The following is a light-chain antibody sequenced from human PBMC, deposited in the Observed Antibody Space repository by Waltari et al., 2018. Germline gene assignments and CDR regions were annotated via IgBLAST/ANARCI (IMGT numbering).Light chain of an antibody. V-gene: IGKV1-39*01. CDR3: QQSYSTPRA. CDR2: AAS. Sequence: DIQMTQSPSSLSASVEDRVTITCRASQSISSYLNWYQQKPGKAPKLLIYAASSLQSGGPSRFSGSGSGTDFTLTISSLQPEDFATYYYQQSYSTPRAFGQGTKVEIK. J-gene: IGKJ1*01. CDR1: QSISSY.